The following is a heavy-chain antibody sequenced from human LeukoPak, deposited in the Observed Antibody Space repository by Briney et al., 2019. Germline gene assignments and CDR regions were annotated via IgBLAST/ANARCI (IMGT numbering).Heavy chain of an antibody. CDR1: GYSFTSYW. CDR2: IDPSDSYT. Sequence: GESLKISCKGSGYSFTSYWISWVRQLPGKGLEWMGRIDPSDSYTNYSPSFQGHVTISADKSISTAYLQWSSLKASDTAMYYCALPGAAVAPVDYWGQGTLVTVSS. CDR3: ALPGAAVAPVDY. J-gene: IGHJ4*02. V-gene: IGHV5-10-1*01. D-gene: IGHD6-19*01.